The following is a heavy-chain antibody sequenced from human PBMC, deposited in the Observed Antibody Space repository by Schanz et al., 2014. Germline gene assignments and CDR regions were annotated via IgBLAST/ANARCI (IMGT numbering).Heavy chain of an antibody. J-gene: IGHJ3*01. CDR1: GFTFSDYY. D-gene: IGHD5-12*01. V-gene: IGHV3-11*05. Sequence: VQLVESGGTLVKPGGSLRLSCVVSGFTFSDYYMSWIRQAPGKGLEWVSYISSSSIYTNYADSVKGRFTISRDNSKNMVFLQMNSLRVEDTAIYYCARDEGKDGYNLAFDVWGQGTLVTVSS. CDR2: ISSSSIYT. CDR3: ARDEGKDGYNLAFDV.